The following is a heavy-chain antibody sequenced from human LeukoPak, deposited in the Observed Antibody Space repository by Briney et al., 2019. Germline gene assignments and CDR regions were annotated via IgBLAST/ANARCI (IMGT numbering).Heavy chain of an antibody. V-gene: IGHV1-69*05. J-gene: IGHJ5*02. Sequence: SVKVLCRASVDTFSSYAISWVRQAPGQGFEWMGGIIPIFGIANYAQKFQGRVTITTDESTSTAYMELSSLRSEDTAVYYCASSPIPTKCPRYNCFDPWGQRTLVTVSS. CDR1: VDTFSSYA. CDR3: ASSPIPTKCPRYNCFDP. CDR2: IIPIFGIA.